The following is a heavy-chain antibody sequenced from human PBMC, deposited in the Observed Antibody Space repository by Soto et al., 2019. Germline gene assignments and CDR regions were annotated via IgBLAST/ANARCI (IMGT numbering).Heavy chain of an antibody. CDR1: GYTLTIYG. D-gene: IGHD3-10*02. V-gene: IGHV1-18*03. J-gene: IGHJ6*02. CDR2: MSAYSGKA. Sequence: QAQLVQSGGEVKRPGASVKVSCKASGYTLTIYGMTWVRQAPGQGLEWMGWMSAYSGKAEYAQKFQGRVTMATDTSTSTAHMELRDLRPDDLAIYYCAHYVGTVGYYNGMDVWGQGTTVTVSS. CDR3: AHYVGTVGYYNGMDV.